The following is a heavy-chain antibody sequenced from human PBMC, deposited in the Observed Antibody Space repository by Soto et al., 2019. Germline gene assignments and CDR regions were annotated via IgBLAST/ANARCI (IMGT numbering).Heavy chain of an antibody. J-gene: IGHJ4*02. CDR3: ARGVGSSPPRY. V-gene: IGHV4-59*01. CDR1: GGSISLYY. D-gene: IGHD1-26*01. Sequence: SETLALTCTISGGSISLYYLSWVRQPPGHELEWIGYIYDSGSPYYNPSLRSRVTISADTSKNQISLKLTSPTAADTAVYYCARGVGSSPPRYWGRGTLVTVSS. CDR2: IYDSGSP.